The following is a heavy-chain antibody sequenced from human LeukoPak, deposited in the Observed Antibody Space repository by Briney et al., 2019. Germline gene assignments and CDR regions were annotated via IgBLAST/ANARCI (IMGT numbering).Heavy chain of an antibody. CDR1: GYTFTGYY. D-gene: IGHD6-13*01. CDR2: INPNSGGT. V-gene: IGHV1-2*02. J-gene: IGHJ4*02. Sequence: ASVKVSCKAPGYTFTGYYMHWVRQAPGQGLEWMGWINPNSGGTNYAQKFQGRVTMTRDTSISTAYMELRSLRSDDTAVYYCARGFGIAAAGSFDYWGQGTLVTVSS. CDR3: ARGFGIAAAGSFDY.